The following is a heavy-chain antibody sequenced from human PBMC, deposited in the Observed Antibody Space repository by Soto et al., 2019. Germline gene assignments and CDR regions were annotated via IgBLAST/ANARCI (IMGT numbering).Heavy chain of an antibody. D-gene: IGHD2-2*01. V-gene: IGHV4-59*01. CDR2: IHDSGIT. CDR1: GGSMRSYY. J-gene: IGHJ4*02. Sequence: SETLSLTCSVSGGSMRSYYWSWIRQPPGKGLEWIGYIHDSGITDYNPSLKSRATISIDTFRNQISLNLHSVTAADTAVYYCAREYAFSSHYWGQGTVVTVSS. CDR3: AREYAFSSHY.